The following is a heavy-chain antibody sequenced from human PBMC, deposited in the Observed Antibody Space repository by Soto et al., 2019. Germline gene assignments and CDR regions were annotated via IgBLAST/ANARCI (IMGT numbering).Heavy chain of an antibody. CDR1: GFTFSSYS. CDR2: ITSSSSYI. CDR3: ASLHLDAPTMDV. J-gene: IGHJ6*02. Sequence: EVQLVESGGGLVKPGGSLRLSCAASGFTFSSYSMNWVRQAPGKVLEWVSSITSSSSYIYYSDSVKGRFTISRDNAKNSLYLQMHRLRAEDTAVYYGASLHLDAPTMDVCGQGTTVTVSS. V-gene: IGHV3-21*01. D-gene: IGHD1-1*01.